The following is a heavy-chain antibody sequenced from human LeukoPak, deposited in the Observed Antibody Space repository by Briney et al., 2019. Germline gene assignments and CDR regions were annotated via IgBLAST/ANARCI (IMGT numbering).Heavy chain of an antibody. CDR1: GGSISSYY. CDR2: IYYSGST. Sequence: SETLSLTCTVSGGSISSYYWSWIRQPPGKGLEWIGYIYYSGSTNYNPSLKSRVTISVDTFKNQFSLKLSSVTAADTAVYYCARGNGYNPDAFDIWGQGTMVTVSS. J-gene: IGHJ3*02. CDR3: ARGNGYNPDAFDI. V-gene: IGHV4-59*01. D-gene: IGHD5-24*01.